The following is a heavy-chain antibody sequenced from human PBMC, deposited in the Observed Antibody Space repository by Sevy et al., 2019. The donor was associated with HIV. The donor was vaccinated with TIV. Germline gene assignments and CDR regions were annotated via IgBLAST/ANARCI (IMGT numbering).Heavy chain of an antibody. D-gene: IGHD2-2*01. CDR3: ARDDCSSTSCQPYYYYGMDV. J-gene: IGHJ6*02. Sequence: ASVKVSCKASGYTFTSYGISWVRQAPGQGLEWMGWISAYNGNTNYAQKLQGRVTMTTDTSTSTAYMELMSLRSDDTAVYYCARDDCSSTSCQPYYYYGMDVWGQGTTVTVSS. V-gene: IGHV1-18*01. CDR2: ISAYNGNT. CDR1: GYTFTSYG.